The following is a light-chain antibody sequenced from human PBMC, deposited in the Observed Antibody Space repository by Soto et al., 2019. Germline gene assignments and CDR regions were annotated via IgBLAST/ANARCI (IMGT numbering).Light chain of an antibody. V-gene: IGKV3-20*01. J-gene: IGKJ1*01. CDR1: QSVGGNS. CDR3: QQYQNSPRT. Sequence: ETVLTQSPGTLSLSPGERATVSCRASQSVGGNSLAWYQQRPGQAPRLLIYDTSKRATGIPDRFSGSGSGTDFTLIISRLEPADFAVYYCQQYQNSPRTFGQGTKVEIK. CDR2: DTS.